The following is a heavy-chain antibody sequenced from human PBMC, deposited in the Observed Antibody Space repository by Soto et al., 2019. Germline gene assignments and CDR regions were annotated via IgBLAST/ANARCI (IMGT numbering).Heavy chain of an antibody. Sequence: ASVKVSCKASGYPFSDNQIHWLRRAPGQRLEGMGRINPKSDYTNYAQKFQGRVTMTRDTSIDTAYLELTGLTSDDTATYYCARKHSLDYIRWGLDPWGQGTLVTVSS. D-gene: IGHD4-4*01. CDR3: ARKHSLDYIRWGLDP. J-gene: IGHJ5*02. CDR2: INPKSDYT. V-gene: IGHV1-2*02. CDR1: GYPFSDNQ.